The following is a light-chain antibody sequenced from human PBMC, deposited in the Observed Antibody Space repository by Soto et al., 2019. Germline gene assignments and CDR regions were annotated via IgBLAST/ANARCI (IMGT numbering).Light chain of an antibody. Sequence: EIVLTQSPGTLSLSPGERATLSCRASQSVSSSYLAWYQQKPGQAPRLLIYAASSRATGIPDRFSGSGSGTAFTLNISRLEPEDFAVYYCQQYGSSPGTFGQGTKVEIK. CDR3: QQYGSSPGT. CDR2: AAS. J-gene: IGKJ1*01. CDR1: QSVSSSY. V-gene: IGKV3-20*01.